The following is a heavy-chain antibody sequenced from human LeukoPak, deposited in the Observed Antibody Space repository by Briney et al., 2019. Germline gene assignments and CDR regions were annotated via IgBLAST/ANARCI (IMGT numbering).Heavy chain of an antibody. D-gene: IGHD3-16*01. Sequence: SGTLSLTCTVSGGSISSYYWSWIRQPPGKGLEWIGYIYYSGSTTYNPSLKSRVTISADTSKNQFSLKLNSLTTADTAVYYCTRGAGWLIDYWGQGILVTVSS. J-gene: IGHJ4*02. CDR2: IYYSGST. V-gene: IGHV4-59*01. CDR3: TRGAGWLIDY. CDR1: GGSISSYY.